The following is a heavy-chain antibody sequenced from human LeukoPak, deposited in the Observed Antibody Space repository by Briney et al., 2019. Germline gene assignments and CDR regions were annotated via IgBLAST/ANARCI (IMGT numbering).Heavy chain of an antibody. CDR2: IYSGGST. CDR3: ASVYSSDAY. V-gene: IGHV3-53*01. CDR1: GFTVSSNY. D-gene: IGHD6-25*01. Sequence: GSLRLSCAASGFTVSSNYISWVRQAPGKGLEWVSVIYSGGSTYYADSVKGRFTISRDNAKNSLYLQMNSLRAEDTAVYYCASVYSSDAYWGQGTLVTVSS. J-gene: IGHJ4*02.